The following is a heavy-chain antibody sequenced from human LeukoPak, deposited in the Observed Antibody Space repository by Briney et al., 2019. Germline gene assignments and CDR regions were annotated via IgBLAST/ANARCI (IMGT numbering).Heavy chain of an antibody. J-gene: IGHJ4*02. D-gene: IGHD3-9*01. Sequence: GGFLRLSCAASGFTFSSYAMHWVRQAPGKGLEWVAVISYDGSNKYYADSVKGRFTISRDNSKNTLYLQMNSLRAEDTAVYYCAREVSAALRYFDWFPNYFDYWGQGTLVTVSS. V-gene: IGHV3-30-3*01. CDR1: GFTFSSYA. CDR3: AREVSAALRYFDWFPNYFDY. CDR2: ISYDGSNK.